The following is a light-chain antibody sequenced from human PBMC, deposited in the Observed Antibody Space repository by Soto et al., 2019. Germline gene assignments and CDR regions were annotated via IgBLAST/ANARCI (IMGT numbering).Light chain of an antibody. CDR3: QLYKGVLMP. J-gene: IGKJ1*01. Sequence: IQMTQSPSSLSASVGDRVTITCRSSQGISNYLAWYQQKPGKVPKLLIYAASTLQSGVPSRFSGSGSGKEFTIAISCLQPDNGATYYFQLYKGVLMPFWQVTTVEIK. CDR2: AAS. CDR1: QGISNY. V-gene: IGKV1-27*01.